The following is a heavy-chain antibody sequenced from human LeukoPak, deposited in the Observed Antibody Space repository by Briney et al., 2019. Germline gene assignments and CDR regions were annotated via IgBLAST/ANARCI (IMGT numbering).Heavy chain of an antibody. CDR3: ATGGNFYYSH. Sequence: GGSLRLSCAASGFPFSGYGMHWVRQAPGKGLEWVAVAYGDGSSQYYADSVKGRFSISKDISKNTLSLQMNSLRAEDTAIYSCATGGNFYYSHWGQGTLVTVSS. CDR2: AYGDGSSQ. J-gene: IGHJ1*01. V-gene: IGHV3-33*01. CDR1: GFPFSGYG. D-gene: IGHD4-11*01.